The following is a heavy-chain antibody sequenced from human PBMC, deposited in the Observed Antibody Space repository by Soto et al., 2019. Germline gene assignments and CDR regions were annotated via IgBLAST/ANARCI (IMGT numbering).Heavy chain of an antibody. Sequence: GASVKVSFTASGYTFTSSAMHWVRQAPGQRLEWMGWINAGNGNTKYSQKFQERVTITRDMSTSTAYMELSSLRSEDTAVYYCAAGRYYGSGLDPWGQGTLVTVSS. CDR1: GYTFTSSA. CDR2: INAGNGNT. D-gene: IGHD3-10*01. CDR3: AAGRYYGSGLDP. J-gene: IGHJ5*02. V-gene: IGHV1-3*01.